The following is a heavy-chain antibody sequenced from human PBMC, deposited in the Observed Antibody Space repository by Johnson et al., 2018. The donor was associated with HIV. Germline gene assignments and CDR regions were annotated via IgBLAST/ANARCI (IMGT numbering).Heavy chain of an antibody. Sequence: VQVLESGGGVVQPGRSLRLSCAASGFTFSSYGMHWVRQAPGKGLEWVAVIWYDGTNKYYADSVKGRFTISRDNSKNTLYVQMNSLRAEDAAVYYCAKLGGEDGFDIWGQGTMVTVSS. D-gene: IGHD2-21*01. J-gene: IGHJ3*02. CDR3: AKLGGEDGFDI. CDR1: GFTFSSYG. CDR2: IWYDGTNK. V-gene: IGHV3-33*06.